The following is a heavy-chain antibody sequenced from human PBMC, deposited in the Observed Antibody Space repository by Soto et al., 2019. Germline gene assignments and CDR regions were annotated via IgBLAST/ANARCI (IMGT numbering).Heavy chain of an antibody. CDR3: ASDGEGYRVIDY. CDR2: IIPILGIA. V-gene: IGHV1-69*02. CDR1: GGTFSSYT. J-gene: IGHJ4*02. D-gene: IGHD5-12*01. Sequence: QVQLVQSGAEVKKPGSSVKVSCKASGGTFSSYTISWVRQAPGQGLEWMGRIIPILGIANYAQKFQGRVTITADKSTSTAYMELSSLRSEDTAVYYCASDGEGYRVIDYWGQGTLVTVSS.